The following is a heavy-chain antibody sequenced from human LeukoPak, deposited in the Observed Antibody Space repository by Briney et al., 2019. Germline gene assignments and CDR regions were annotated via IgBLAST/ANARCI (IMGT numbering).Heavy chain of an antibody. CDR3: ASGPSYSPPGF. CDR1: GFTFSSYA. D-gene: IGHD1-26*01. CDR2: ISGNGGST. Sequence: PGGSLRLSCAASGFTFSSYAMSWVRQAPGKGLEWVSAISGNGGSTFYTDAVKGRFTISRDNAKNTLYLQMNSLRAEDTAVYYCASGPSYSPPGFWGQGTLVTVSS. V-gene: IGHV3-23*01. J-gene: IGHJ4*02.